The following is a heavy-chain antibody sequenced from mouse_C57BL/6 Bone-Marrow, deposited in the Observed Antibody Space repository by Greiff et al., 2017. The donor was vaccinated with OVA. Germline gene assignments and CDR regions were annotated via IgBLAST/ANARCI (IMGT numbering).Heavy chain of an antibody. CDR1: GFTFSSYG. CDR3: ARHIYYYGSSPYAMDY. J-gene: IGHJ4*01. D-gene: IGHD1-1*01. V-gene: IGHV5-6*01. CDR2: ISSGGSYT. Sequence: EVMLVESGGDLVKPGGSLKLSCAASGFTFSSYGMSWVRQTPDKRLEWVATISSGGSYTYYPDSVKGRFTISRDNAKNTLYLQMSSLKSEDTAMYYCARHIYYYGSSPYAMDYWGQGTSVTVSS.